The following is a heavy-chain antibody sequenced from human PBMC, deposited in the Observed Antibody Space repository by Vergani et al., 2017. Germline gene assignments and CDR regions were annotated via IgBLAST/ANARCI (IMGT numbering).Heavy chain of an antibody. CDR3: AKVWNSYGPGDY. J-gene: IGHJ4*02. Sequence: EVQLVESGGGVVQPGGSLRLSCAASGFTFDDYAMHWVRQAPGKGLEWVSLISGDGGSTYYADSVKGRFTISRDNSKNTLYLQMNSLRAEDTAVYYCAKVWNSYGPGDYWGQGTLVTVSS. D-gene: IGHD5-18*01. CDR1: GFTFDDYA. V-gene: IGHV3-43*02. CDR2: ISGDGGST.